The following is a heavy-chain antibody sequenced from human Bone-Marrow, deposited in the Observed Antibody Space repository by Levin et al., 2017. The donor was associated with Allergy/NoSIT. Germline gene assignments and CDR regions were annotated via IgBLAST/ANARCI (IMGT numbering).Heavy chain of an antibody. V-gene: IGHV3-48*03. CDR3: ARVEAVAGSFGGGFDP. J-gene: IGHJ5*02. CDR2: ISSSGSTI. D-gene: IGHD6-19*01. Sequence: GESLKISCAASGFTFSSYEMNWVRQAPGKGLEWVSYISSSGSTIYYADSVKGRFTISRDNAKNSLYLQMNSLRAEDTAVYYCARVEAVAGSFGGGFDPWGQGTLVTVSS. CDR1: GFTFSSYE.